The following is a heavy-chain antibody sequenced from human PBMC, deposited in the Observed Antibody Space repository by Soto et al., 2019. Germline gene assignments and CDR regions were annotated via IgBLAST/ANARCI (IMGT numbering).Heavy chain of an antibody. V-gene: IGHV5-51*01. J-gene: IGHJ3*02. CDR3: TRDLDYGGNSNSIDI. CDR2: IYPGDSDT. D-gene: IGHD4-17*01. CDR1: GYSFTSYW. Sequence: PGESLKISCKGSGYSFTSYWIGWVRQMPGKGLEWMGIIYPGDSDTRYSPSFQGQVTISADKSINTAYLQWSSLKASDTAMYYCTRDLDYGGNSNSIDIWGQGTMVTVSS.